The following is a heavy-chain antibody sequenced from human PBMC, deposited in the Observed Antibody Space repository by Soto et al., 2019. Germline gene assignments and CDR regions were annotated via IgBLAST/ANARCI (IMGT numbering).Heavy chain of an antibody. CDR3: ARAEFVAAPPVSPLD. V-gene: IGHV4-59*12. CDR1: GGSISSYY. Sequence: SETLSLTCTVSGGSISSYYWSWIRQPPGKGLEWIGYIYYSGSTNYNPSLKSRVTISVDTSKNTLYLQMNSLRAEDTAVYYCARAEFVAAPPVSPLDWGQGTLVTVSS. D-gene: IGHD6-6*01. CDR2: IYYSGST. J-gene: IGHJ4*02.